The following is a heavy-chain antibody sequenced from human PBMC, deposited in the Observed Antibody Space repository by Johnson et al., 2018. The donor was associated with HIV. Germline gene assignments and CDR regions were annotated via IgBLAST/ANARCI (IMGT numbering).Heavy chain of an antibody. D-gene: IGHD3-10*01. Sequence: QEQLVESGGGVVQPGRSLRLSCAASGFTFRSYAMHWVRQAPGRGLEWVAVISYDGSNRNYAYSMKGRFTISRDNSKNTLYLQMNSLRAEDTAVYFCARNRITMVQMTSHDVFDIWGQGTMVTVSS. CDR3: ARNRITMVQMTSHDVFDI. CDR1: GFTFRSYA. CDR2: ISYDGSNR. J-gene: IGHJ3*02. V-gene: IGHV3-30*04.